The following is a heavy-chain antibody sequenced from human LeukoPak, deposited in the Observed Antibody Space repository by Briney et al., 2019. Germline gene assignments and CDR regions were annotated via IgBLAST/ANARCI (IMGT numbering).Heavy chain of an antibody. CDR3: TTVRGHVGAFDI. D-gene: IGHD3-10*01. V-gene: IGHV3-15*01. J-gene: IGHJ3*02. CDR1: GFTFSNAW. Sequence: TGGSLRLSCAASGFTFSNAWMSWVRQAPGKGLEWVGRIKSKTDGGTTDYAAHVKGRFTISRDDSKNTLYLQMNSLKPEDTAVYYCTTVRGHVGAFDIWGQGTMVPVSS. CDR2: IKSKTDGGTT.